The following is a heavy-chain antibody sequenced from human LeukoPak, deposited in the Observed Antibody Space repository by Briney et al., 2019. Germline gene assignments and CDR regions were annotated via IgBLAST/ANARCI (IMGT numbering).Heavy chain of an antibody. CDR2: MSANSGNT. V-gene: IGHV1-8*02. Sequence: ASVEVSCKASGGTFSSYAFSWVRQAPGQGLEWLGWMSANSGNTGYAQKFQGRVTMTRTTSISTAFMELSRLTFEDTAVYYCVRTPPKGDIDYWGQGTLVTVSS. D-gene: IGHD2-21*02. CDR1: GGTFSSYA. CDR3: VRTPPKGDIDY. J-gene: IGHJ4*02.